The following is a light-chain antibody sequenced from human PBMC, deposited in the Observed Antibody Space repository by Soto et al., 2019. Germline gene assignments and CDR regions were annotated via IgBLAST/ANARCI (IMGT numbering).Light chain of an antibody. J-gene: IGLJ2*01. V-gene: IGLV2-8*01. CDR3: SSYAGSNNLI. CDR1: SSDVGGYDY. Sequence: QSVLTQPPSASGSPGQSVTISCTGTSSDVGGYDYVSWYQQHPGKAPKLMIHGDSKRPSGVPDRFSGSKSGNTASLTVSGLQAEDEADYYCSSYAGSNNLIFGGGTKVTVL. CDR2: GDS.